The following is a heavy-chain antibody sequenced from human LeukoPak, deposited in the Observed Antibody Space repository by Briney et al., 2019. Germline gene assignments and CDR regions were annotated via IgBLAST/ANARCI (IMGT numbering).Heavy chain of an antibody. CDR1: GFTFSSYA. V-gene: IGHV3-23*01. Sequence: GGSLRLSCAASGFTFSSYAMAWVRQAPGKGLECGSAISSSGDNTYYADSVKGRFTISRDNSKNTLYLQLNSLRAGDTALYYCARERRDFGDPLDYWGQGTLVTVSS. D-gene: IGHD4-17*01. J-gene: IGHJ4*02. CDR2: ISSSGDNT. CDR3: ARERRDFGDPLDY.